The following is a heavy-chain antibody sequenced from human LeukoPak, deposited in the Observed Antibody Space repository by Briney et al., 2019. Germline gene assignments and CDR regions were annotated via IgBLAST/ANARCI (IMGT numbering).Heavy chain of an antibody. CDR1: VFIISGDS. Sequence: GGSLRLSCAASVFIISGDSMNWVRQAPGKGLEWIAYISRDSGIKYYADSVRGRFTISRDNAKSSLYLQMHSLRAEDTAVYYCVRDNPRCCGVVPANIDDYWGQGTLVTVSS. CDR3: VRDNPRCCGVVPANIDDY. D-gene: IGHD2-15*01. CDR2: ISRDSGIK. V-gene: IGHV3-48*01. J-gene: IGHJ4*02.